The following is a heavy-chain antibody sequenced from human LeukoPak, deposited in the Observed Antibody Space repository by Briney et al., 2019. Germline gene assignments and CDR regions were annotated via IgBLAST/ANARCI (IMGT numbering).Heavy chain of an antibody. V-gene: IGHV3-33*01. D-gene: IGHD2-2*01. CDR2: IWYDGSNK. CDR1: GFTFSSYG. J-gene: IGHJ6*03. Sequence: GGSPRLSCAASGFTFSSYGMHWVRQAPGKGLEWVAVIWYDGSNKYYADSVKGRFTISRDNSKNTLYLQMNSLRAEDTAVYYCARGGGYCSSTSCYDYYYYMDVWGKGTTVTVSS. CDR3: ARGGGYCSSTSCYDYYYYMDV.